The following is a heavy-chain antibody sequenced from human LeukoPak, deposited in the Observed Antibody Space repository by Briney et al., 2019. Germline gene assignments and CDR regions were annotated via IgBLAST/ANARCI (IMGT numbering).Heavy chain of an antibody. Sequence: SETLSLTCTVSGGSIRSGSYYWAWIRQPPGKGLEWIGSIYYGGSTYYYPPLKSRVTISVDTSKNQFSLRLTSVTAADTAVYYCARHAPIKTTVTTSHAFDIWGQGTMVTVSS. CDR3: ARHAPIKTTVTTSHAFDI. D-gene: IGHD4-17*01. V-gene: IGHV4-39*01. J-gene: IGHJ3*02. CDR1: GGSIRSGSYY. CDR2: IYYGGST.